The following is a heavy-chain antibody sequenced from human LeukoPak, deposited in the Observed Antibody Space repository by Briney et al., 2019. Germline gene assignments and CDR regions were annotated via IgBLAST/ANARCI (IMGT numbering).Heavy chain of an antibody. V-gene: IGHV3-7*04. CDR2: IKQDGSKK. CDR1: GFMFGDYA. J-gene: IGHJ4*02. D-gene: IGHD5-24*01. CDR3: TRVGYIDEGIDY. Sequence: GGSLRLSCTASGFMFGDYAMSWFRQAPGKGLERVANIKQDGSKKSYVDSVKGRFTISRDNAKNLLYLQMNSLRAEDTAIYYCTRVGYIDEGIDYWGQGTLVTVSS.